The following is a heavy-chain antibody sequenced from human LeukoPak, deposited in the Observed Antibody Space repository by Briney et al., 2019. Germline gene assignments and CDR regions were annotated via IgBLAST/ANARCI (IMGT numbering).Heavy chain of an antibody. J-gene: IGHJ4*02. CDR1: GFTFSSYE. D-gene: IGHD1-1*01. CDR3: ARDQGRRGVDYFDY. CDR2: ISSSGSTI. V-gene: IGHV3-48*03. Sequence: PGGSLRLSCAASGFTFSSYEMNWVRQAPGKGLEWVSYISSSGSTIYYADSVKGRFTISRDSAKNSLYLQMNSLRAEDTAVYYCARDQGRRGVDYFDYWGQGTLVTVSS.